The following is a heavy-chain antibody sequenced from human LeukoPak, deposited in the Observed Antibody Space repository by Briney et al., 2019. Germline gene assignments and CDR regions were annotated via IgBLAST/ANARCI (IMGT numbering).Heavy chain of an antibody. CDR2: IIPLFGTA. CDR1: GYTFTSYG. J-gene: IGHJ4*02. CDR3: ARGWLAETTVVTPYNY. V-gene: IGHV1-69*13. D-gene: IGHD4-23*01. Sequence: SVKVSCKASGYTFTSYGISWVRQAPGQGLEWMGGIIPLFGTANYAQKFQGRVTITAVESMSTAYMELSSLRSEDTAVYYCARGWLAETTVVTPYNYWGQGTLVTVSS.